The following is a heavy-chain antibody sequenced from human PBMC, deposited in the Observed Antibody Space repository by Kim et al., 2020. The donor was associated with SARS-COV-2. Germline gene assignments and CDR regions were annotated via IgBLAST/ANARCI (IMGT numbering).Heavy chain of an antibody. Sequence: ASVKVSCKTSGYSFITYGMHWVRQAPGQRLEWMGWLNAGNGNTKYSEKFQGRVTITRDTSASTAYMELSSLTSEDTAVYYCARDGGSGEGYWGQGTLVTVSS. CDR1: GYSFITYG. D-gene: IGHD6-19*01. CDR3: ARDGGSGEGY. CDR2: LNAGNGNT. J-gene: IGHJ4*02. V-gene: IGHV1-3*01.